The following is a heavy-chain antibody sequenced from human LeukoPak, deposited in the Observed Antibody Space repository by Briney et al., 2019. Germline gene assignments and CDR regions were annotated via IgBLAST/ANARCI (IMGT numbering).Heavy chain of an antibody. D-gene: IGHD1-26*01. V-gene: IGHV3-23*01. CDR1: GFTFSSYA. CDR2: ISGSDDST. J-gene: IGHJ4*02. Sequence: GGSLRLSCAASGFTFSSYAMSWVRQAPGKGLEWVSAISGSDDSTYYADSVKGRFTISRDNSKNTLYLQMNSLRSEDTAVYYCASQTASGSYYVDYWGQGTLVTVSS. CDR3: ASQTASGSYYVDY.